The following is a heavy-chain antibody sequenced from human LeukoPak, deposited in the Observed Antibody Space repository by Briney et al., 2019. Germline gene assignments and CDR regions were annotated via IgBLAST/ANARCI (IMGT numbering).Heavy chain of an antibody. CDR3: ARGGWNYSDY. D-gene: IGHD6-19*01. Sequence: SETLSLTCTVSGGSISSGGYYWSWIRQHPGKGLEWIGYIYYSGSTYYNPSLKSRVTISVDTSRNQFSLKLSSVTAADTAVYYCARGGWNYSDYWGQGTLVTVSS. CDR2: IYYSGST. V-gene: IGHV4-31*03. J-gene: IGHJ4*02. CDR1: GGSISSGGYY.